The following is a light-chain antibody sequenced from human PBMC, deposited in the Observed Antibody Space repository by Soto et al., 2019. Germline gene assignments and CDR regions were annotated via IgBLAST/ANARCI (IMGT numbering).Light chain of an antibody. CDR1: QSISSW. CDR3: QQYNSQWP. CDR2: KAS. Sequence: DIQMTQSPSTLSASVGDRVTINCRASQSISSWLAWYQQKPGRAPKLLIYKASSLESGVPSRFSGSGSGTEFTLTISSLQPDDFATYYCQQYNSQWPFGQGTKVDIK. V-gene: IGKV1-5*03. J-gene: IGKJ1*01.